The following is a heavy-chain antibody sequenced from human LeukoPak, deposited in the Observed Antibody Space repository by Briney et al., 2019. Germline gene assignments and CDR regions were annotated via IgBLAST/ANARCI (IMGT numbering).Heavy chain of an antibody. V-gene: IGHV3-7*01. CDR2: IKQDGSEK. CDR1: GFTFSSYG. Sequence: PGGTLRLSCAASGFTFSSYGMSWVRQAPGKGLEWVANIKQDGSEKYYVDSVKGRFTISRDNAKNSLYLQMNSLRAEDTAVYYCARESEWELIPYPEYLQYWGQGTLVTVSS. CDR3: ARESEWELIPYPEYLQY. D-gene: IGHD1-26*01. J-gene: IGHJ1*01.